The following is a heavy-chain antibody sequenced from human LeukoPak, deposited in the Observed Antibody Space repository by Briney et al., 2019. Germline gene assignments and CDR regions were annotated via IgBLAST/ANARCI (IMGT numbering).Heavy chain of an antibody. Sequence: PGESLRLSCATSGFIFGTYWMTWVRQAPGKGLEWVANIKRDGSVKNYLDSVKGRFTISRDNAKNSLYLQMSSLRAEDTAVYYCARERAQKADHNYFDYWGQGTLVTVSS. CDR2: IKRDGSVK. D-gene: IGHD6-19*01. V-gene: IGHV3-7*01. J-gene: IGHJ4*02. CDR3: ARERAQKADHNYFDY. CDR1: GFIFGTYW.